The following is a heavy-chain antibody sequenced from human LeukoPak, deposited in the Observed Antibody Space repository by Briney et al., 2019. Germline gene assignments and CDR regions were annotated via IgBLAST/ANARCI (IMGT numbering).Heavy chain of an antibody. CDR2: ISSSSSTI. CDR1: GFTFSSYS. Sequence: GGSLRLSCTASGFTFSSYSMNWVRQAPGKGLEWVSYISSSSSTIYYADSVKGRFTISRDNAKNSLYLQMNSLRAEDTAVYYCARDRPRVGAVRPGLFDYWGQGTLVTVSS. D-gene: IGHD1-26*01. CDR3: ARDRPRVGAVRPGLFDY. V-gene: IGHV3-48*04. J-gene: IGHJ4*02.